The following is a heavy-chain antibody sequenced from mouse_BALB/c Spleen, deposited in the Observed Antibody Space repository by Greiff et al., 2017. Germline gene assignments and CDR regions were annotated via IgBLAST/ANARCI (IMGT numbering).Heavy chain of an antibody. V-gene: IGHV5-4*02. CDR1: GFTFSDYY. J-gene: IGHJ4*01. CDR3: ARGGYGNYPMDY. CDR2: ISDGGSYT. D-gene: IGHD2-1*01. Sequence: EVKLVESGGGLVKPGGSLKLSCAASGFTFSDYYMYWVRQTPEKRLEWVATISDGGSYTYYPDSVKGRFTISRDNAKNNLYLQMSSLKSEDTAMYYCARGGYGNYPMDYWGQGTSVTVSS.